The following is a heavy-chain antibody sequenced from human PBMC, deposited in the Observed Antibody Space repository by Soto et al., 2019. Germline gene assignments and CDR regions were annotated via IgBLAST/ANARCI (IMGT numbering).Heavy chain of an antibody. CDR2: ISSSSTYM. CDR3: AIGVYDSSGYYVILDV. D-gene: IGHD3-22*01. J-gene: IGHJ6*02. CDR1: AVTFSTDT. Sequence: VSLKLSCAASAVTFSTDTMNWVGQAPGKGLEWVSSISSSSTYMYYADSVEGRFTISRDNAKNSLYLLMDSLRADDSAVYYCAIGVYDSSGYYVILDVRDHGTPVTGSS. V-gene: IGHV3-21*01.